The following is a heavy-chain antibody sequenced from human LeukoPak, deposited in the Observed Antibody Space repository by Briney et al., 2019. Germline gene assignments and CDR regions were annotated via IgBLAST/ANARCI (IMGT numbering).Heavy chain of an antibody. D-gene: IGHD4-17*01. J-gene: IGHJ4*02. CDR1: GYTFTSYG. Sequence: ASVKVSCKASGYTFTSYGISWVRQAPGQGREWMGWISAYNGNTNYAQKLQGRDTMTTDTSTSTAYMELRSLRSDDTAVYYCAREDDYGDGGDYWGQGTLVTVSS. V-gene: IGHV1-18*01. CDR3: AREDDYGDGGDY. CDR2: ISAYNGNT.